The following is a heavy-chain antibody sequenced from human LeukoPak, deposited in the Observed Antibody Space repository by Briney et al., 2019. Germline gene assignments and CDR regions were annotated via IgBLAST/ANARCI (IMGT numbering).Heavy chain of an antibody. CDR1: GYTFTSYA. CDR2: INTNTGNP. CDR3: ARGGLRYFDWLGDY. Sequence: ASVKVSCKASGYTFTSYAMNWVRQAPGQGLEWMGWINTNTGNPTYAQGFTGRFVFSLDTSVSTAYLQISSLKAEDTAVYYCARGGLRYFDWLGDYWGQGTLVTVSS. V-gene: IGHV7-4-1*02. D-gene: IGHD3-9*01. J-gene: IGHJ4*02.